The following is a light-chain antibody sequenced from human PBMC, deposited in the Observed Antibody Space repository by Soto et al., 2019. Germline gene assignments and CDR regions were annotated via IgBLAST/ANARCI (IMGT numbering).Light chain of an antibody. Sequence: PGERATLSCSASQSVTNYLAWYQQKPGQAPRLIIYGAFNRATGIPDRFSGSGSGTDFTLTIRRLEPEDFAVYYCQKRTIWPPVTLGTGTRVEIK. V-gene: IGKV3-11*01. CDR2: GAF. CDR3: QKRTIWPPVT. CDR1: QSVTNY. J-gene: IGKJ5*01.